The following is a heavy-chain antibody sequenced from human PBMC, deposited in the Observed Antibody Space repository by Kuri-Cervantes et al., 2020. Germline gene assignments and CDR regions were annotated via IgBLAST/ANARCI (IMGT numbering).Heavy chain of an antibody. CDR2: ISAYNGNT. CDR3: ATSSGYTAMAAFDY. Sequence: ASVKVSCKASGYTFTSYGISWVRQAPGQGLEWMGWISAYNGNTNYAQKFQGRVTMTEDTSTDTAYMELSSLRSEDTAVYYCATSSGYTAMAAFDYWGQGTLVTVSS. D-gene: IGHD5-18*01. V-gene: IGHV1-18*01. J-gene: IGHJ4*02. CDR1: GYTFTSYG.